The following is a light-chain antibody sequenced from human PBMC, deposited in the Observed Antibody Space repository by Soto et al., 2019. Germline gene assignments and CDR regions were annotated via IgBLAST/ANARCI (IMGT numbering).Light chain of an antibody. Sequence: QSVLTQPASVSGSPGQSRTISCTGTSSDVGSYNLVSWYQQHPGKAPKLIIYEVSKRPSGVSNRFSGSKSGNTASLTISGLQAEDEADYYCCSYAGSSTYVFGTGTKVTVL. V-gene: IGLV2-23*02. J-gene: IGLJ1*01. CDR1: SSDVGSYNL. CDR3: CSYAGSSTYV. CDR2: EVS.